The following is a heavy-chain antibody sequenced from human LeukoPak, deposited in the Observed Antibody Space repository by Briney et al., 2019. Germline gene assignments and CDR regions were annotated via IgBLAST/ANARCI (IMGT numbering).Heavy chain of an antibody. CDR1: GGSISSSSYY. J-gene: IGHJ1*01. Sequence: SETLSLTCTVSGGSISSSSYYWGWIRQPPGKGLERIGSIYYSGSTYYNPSLKSRVTISVDTSKNQFSLKLSSVTAADTAVYFCASPRGDDSGGYYTWYFHHWGQGILVTVSS. CDR2: IYYSGST. D-gene: IGHD3-22*01. V-gene: IGHV4-39*07. CDR3: ASPRGDDSGGYYTWYFHH.